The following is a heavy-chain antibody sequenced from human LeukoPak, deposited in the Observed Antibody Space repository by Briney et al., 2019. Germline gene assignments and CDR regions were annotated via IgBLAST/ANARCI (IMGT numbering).Heavy chain of an antibody. D-gene: IGHD4-11*01. CDR3: ARGMTTVTTTNYYYYGMDV. J-gene: IGHJ6*02. Sequence: SVTVSCTASGGTFSSYAINWVRQAPGQGLEWMGGIIPISGTANYAQKFQGRVTITADESTSTAYMELSSLRSEDTAVYYCARGMTTVTTTNYYYYGMDVWGQGTTVTVSS. V-gene: IGHV1-69*13. CDR1: GGTFSSYA. CDR2: IIPISGTA.